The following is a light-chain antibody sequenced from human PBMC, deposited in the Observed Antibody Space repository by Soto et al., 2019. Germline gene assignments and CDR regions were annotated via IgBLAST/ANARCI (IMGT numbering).Light chain of an antibody. J-gene: IGLJ1*01. CDR1: GSDIAGYNY. CDR2: QVT. Sequence: QSVLAQPASVSGSPGQSITISCTGTGSDIAGYNYVSWFQQHPGKAPKLMMYQVTIRPSGVSNRFSGAKSGNTASLTISGLQAEDEAEYYCSSFTSTTSLYVFRTGTKVTVL. V-gene: IGLV2-14*01. CDR3: SSFTSTTSLYV.